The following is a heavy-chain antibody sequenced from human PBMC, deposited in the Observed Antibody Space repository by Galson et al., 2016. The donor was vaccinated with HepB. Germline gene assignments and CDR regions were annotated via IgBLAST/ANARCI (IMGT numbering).Heavy chain of an antibody. CDR3: VKRGQERSLYY. CDR1: GFTFSGYA. CDR2: ISSNGGST. J-gene: IGHJ4*02. V-gene: IGHV3-64D*08. Sequence: SLRLSCAASGFTFSGYAMYWVRQAPGKGLEYVSAISSNGGSTYYADSVKGRFTISRDNSKNTLYPQMSSLRAEDTAVYYCVKRGQERSLYYWGQGTLVTVSS. D-gene: IGHD1-26*01.